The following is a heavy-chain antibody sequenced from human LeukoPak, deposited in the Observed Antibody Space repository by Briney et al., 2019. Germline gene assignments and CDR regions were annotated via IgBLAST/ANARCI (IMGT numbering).Heavy chain of an antibody. J-gene: IGHJ4*02. CDR3: AYHDENFDD. D-gene: IGHD1-14*01. V-gene: IGHV5-10-1*01. CDR1: GYSFTSYW. Sequence: GESLKISCKGSGYSFTSYWISWVRQMPGKGLEWMGRIDPRDSYTNYSPSFQGHVTISADNSINTAYVQWSSLKTSDTAMYYCAYHDENFDDWGQGTLVTVSS. CDR2: IDPRDSYT.